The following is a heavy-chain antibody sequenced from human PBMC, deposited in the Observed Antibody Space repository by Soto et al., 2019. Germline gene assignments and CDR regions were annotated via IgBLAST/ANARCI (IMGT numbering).Heavy chain of an antibody. V-gene: IGHV3-33*01. Sequence: QLQLVESGGGVVQPGRSLRLSCAASGFTFSSHGMHWVRQAPGKGLEWVAVIWYDGSNKYYEESVKGRFTISRDNSKNTLYLQMNSLRAEVTAVYYCARGVGNFYYSMDVWGQGTTVTVSS. CDR2: IWYDGSNK. CDR1: GFTFSSHG. J-gene: IGHJ6*02. CDR3: ARGVGNFYYSMDV.